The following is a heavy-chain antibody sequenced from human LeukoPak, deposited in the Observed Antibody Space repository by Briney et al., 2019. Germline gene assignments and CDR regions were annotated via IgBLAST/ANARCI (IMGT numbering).Heavy chain of an antibody. V-gene: IGHV4-31*03. CDR2: IYYSGST. D-gene: IGHD6-6*01. J-gene: IGHJ4*02. CDR3: ARSSPPETFDY. Sequence: PSQTLSLTCTVSGGSISSGGYYWSWIRQHPGKGLEWIGYIYYSGSTYYNPSLKSRVTISVDTSKNQFSLKLSSVTAADTAMYYCARSSPPETFDYWGQGTLVTVSS. CDR1: GGSISSGGYY.